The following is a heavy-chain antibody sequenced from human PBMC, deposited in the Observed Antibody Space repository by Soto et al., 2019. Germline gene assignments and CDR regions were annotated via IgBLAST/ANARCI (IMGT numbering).Heavy chain of an antibody. D-gene: IGHD3-10*01. CDR2: ISGSGGST. J-gene: IGHJ5*02. Sequence: GGSLRLSCAASGFTFSSYAMSWVRQAPGKGLEWVSAISGSGGSTYYADSVKGRFTISRDNSKNRLYLQMNSLRAEDMAVYYCAKDLETGRGSGSYYKEPGYNWFDPWGQGTLVTVSS. CDR1: GFTFSSYA. V-gene: IGHV3-23*01. CDR3: AKDLETGRGSGSYYKEPGYNWFDP.